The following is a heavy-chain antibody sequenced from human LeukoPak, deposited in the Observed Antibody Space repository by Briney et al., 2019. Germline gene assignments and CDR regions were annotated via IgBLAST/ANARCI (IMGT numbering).Heavy chain of an antibody. D-gene: IGHD3-10*01. CDR3: AKYFGSGSYDF. V-gene: IGHV3-23*01. CDR1: GFTFSSSA. J-gene: IGHJ4*02. Sequence: HPGGSLRLSCAASGFTFSSSAMNWVRQAPGKGLEWVSHIGADGATTYYADSVKGRFTTSRDNSKNTLYLQIDSLSADDTAVYHCAKYFGSGSYDFWGQGTLVTVSS. CDR2: IGADGATT.